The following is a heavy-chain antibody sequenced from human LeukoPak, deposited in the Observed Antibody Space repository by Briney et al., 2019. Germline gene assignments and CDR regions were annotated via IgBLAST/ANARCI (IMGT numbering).Heavy chain of an antibody. V-gene: IGHV3-23*01. Sequence: PGGSLRLSCAASGFTFSSYAMSWVRRAPGKGLEWVSAISGSGGSTYYADSVKGRFTISRDNSKNTLYLQMNSLRAEDTAVYYCAKDRVSSGWYDYWGQGTLVTVSS. D-gene: IGHD6-19*01. CDR3: AKDRVSSGWYDY. J-gene: IGHJ4*02. CDR2: ISGSGGST. CDR1: GFTFSSYA.